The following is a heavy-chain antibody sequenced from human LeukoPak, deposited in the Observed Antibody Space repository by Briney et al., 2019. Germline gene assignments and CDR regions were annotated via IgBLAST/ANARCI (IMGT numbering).Heavy chain of an antibody. J-gene: IGHJ4*02. CDR1: GFTVSSNY. V-gene: IGHV3-53*01. D-gene: IGHD3-16*01. Sequence: RPGGSLRLSCAASGFTVSSNYMSWVRQAPGKGLEWVSVIYSGGSTYYADSVKGRFTISRDNSKNTLYLQMSSLRAEDTAVYYCARGGVADPFDYWGQGTLVTVSS. CDR2: IYSGGST. CDR3: ARGGVADPFDY.